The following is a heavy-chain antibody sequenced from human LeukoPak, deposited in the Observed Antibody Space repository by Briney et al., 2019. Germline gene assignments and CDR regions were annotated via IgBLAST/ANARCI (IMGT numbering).Heavy chain of an antibody. CDR1: GFTVSSNY. CDR2: IYSGGST. J-gene: IGHJ4*02. Sequence: PGGSLRLSCAASGFTVSSNYMSWVRQAPGKGLEWVSVIYSGGSTYYADSVKGRFTISRDNSKNTLYLQMNSLRAEDTAVYYCARVLIYSSSRREYCFDYWGQGTLVTVSS. D-gene: IGHD6-13*01. CDR3: ARVLIYSSSRREYCFDY. V-gene: IGHV3-53*01.